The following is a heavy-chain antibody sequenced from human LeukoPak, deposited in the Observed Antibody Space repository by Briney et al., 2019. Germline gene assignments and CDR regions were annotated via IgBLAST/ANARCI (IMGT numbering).Heavy chain of an antibody. Sequence: SVKVSCKASGGTFSSYAISWVRQAPGQGLEWMGGIIPIFGTANYAQKFQGRVTITADESTSTAYMELSSLRSEDTAVYYCARSAHTYYYDSSGPNAFDIWGQGTMVTVSS. V-gene: IGHV1-69*13. CDR2: IIPIFGTA. CDR1: GGTFSSYA. CDR3: ARSAHTYYYDSSGPNAFDI. J-gene: IGHJ3*02. D-gene: IGHD3-22*01.